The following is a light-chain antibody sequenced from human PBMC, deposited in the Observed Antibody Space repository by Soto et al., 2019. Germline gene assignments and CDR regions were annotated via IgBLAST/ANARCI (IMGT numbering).Light chain of an antibody. CDR1: QSVGSTS. Sequence: ENVLTQSPGALSLSPGERATLSCKTSQSVGSTSLAWYQQKPGQAPRLLIYGVSNRATGIPDRFSGSGSGTDFILTINRLEPEEFAVYYCQQSARVPYTFGQGTKVEIK. CDR2: GVS. V-gene: IGKV3-20*01. J-gene: IGKJ2*01. CDR3: QQSARVPYT.